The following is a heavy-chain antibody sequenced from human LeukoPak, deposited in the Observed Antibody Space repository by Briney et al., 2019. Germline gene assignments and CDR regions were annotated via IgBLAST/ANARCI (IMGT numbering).Heavy chain of an antibody. V-gene: IGHV3-33*01. D-gene: IGHD2-15*01. CDR3: ARYCSGGTCYVGLI. CDR1: GFTLSTYG. J-gene: IGHJ4*02. CDR2: IRSDGSSE. Sequence: GGSLRLSCAASGFTLSTYGTHWVRQAPGKGLEWVAVIRSDGSSEYYADSVKGRFIISRDNSKNTLYQQMNSLRAEDTAVYYCARYCSGGTCYVGLIWGQGTLVTVSS.